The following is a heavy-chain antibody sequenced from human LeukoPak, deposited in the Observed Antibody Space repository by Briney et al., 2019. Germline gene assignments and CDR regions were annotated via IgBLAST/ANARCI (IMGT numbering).Heavy chain of an antibody. Sequence: SETLSLTCAVYGGSFSGYYWSWIRQPPGKGLEWIGEINHSGSTNYNPSLKSRVTISVDTSNNQFSLNLNSVTAADTAVYYCARAPRDTNSWYYFDYWGQGTLVSVSS. CDR2: INHSGST. D-gene: IGHD5-18*01. CDR3: ARAPRDTNSWYYFDY. V-gene: IGHV4-34*01. J-gene: IGHJ4*02. CDR1: GGSFSGYY.